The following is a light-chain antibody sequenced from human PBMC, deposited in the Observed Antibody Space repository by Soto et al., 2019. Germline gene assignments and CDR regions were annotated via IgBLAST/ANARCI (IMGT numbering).Light chain of an antibody. CDR2: EGS. CDR3: CSYPGRSTI. V-gene: IGLV2-23*01. CDR1: SSDVGSYNL. Sequence: SVLTQPSSVSGAPGQSITISCTGTSSDVGSYNLVSWYQQHPGKAPKLMIYEGSKRPSGVSNRFSGSKSGNTASLTISGLKAEEEAASYRCSYPGRSTISGTGPKVTVL. J-gene: IGLJ1*01.